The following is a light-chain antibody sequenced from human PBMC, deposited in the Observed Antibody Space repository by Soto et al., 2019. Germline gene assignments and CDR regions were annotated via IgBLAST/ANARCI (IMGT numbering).Light chain of an antibody. Sequence: EIVLTQSPPTLSLSPGERATLSCRASQSVNNYLAWYRQKPGQAPRLLIYAASNRATGIPARFSGSGSGTDFTLTISSLESEDFTVYYCQQSSSWPQVTFGGGTRVEIK. J-gene: IGKJ4*01. CDR3: QQSSSWPQVT. CDR1: QSVNNY. V-gene: IGKV3-11*01. CDR2: AAS.